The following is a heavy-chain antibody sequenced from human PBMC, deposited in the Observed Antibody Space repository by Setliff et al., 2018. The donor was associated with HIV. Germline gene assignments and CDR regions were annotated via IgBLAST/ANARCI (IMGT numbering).Heavy chain of an antibody. CDR3: ARDGYSSSWYVISGSFDY. V-gene: IGHV4-4*02. J-gene: IGHJ4*02. D-gene: IGHD6-13*01. Sequence: SWVRQAPGKGLEWIGNIYHTGSSYYNPSLKSRGTISVDTSKNQFSLMLSSVTAADTAVYYCARDGYSSSWYVISGSFDYWGQGILVTVSS. CDR2: IYHTGSS.